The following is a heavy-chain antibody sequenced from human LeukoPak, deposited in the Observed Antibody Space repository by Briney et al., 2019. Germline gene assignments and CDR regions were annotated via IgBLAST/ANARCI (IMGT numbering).Heavy chain of an antibody. CDR2: IYPGDSDT. CDR1: GYTFTTYW. J-gene: IGHJ4*02. CDR3: ARQPLYDSSGYPDY. D-gene: IGHD3-22*01. V-gene: IGHV5-51*01. Sequence: GESPKISCKGSGYTFTTYWIGWVRQMPGKGLEWMGIIYPGDSDTRYSPSFQGQVTISADKSISTAYLQWSSLKASDTAMYYCARQPLYDSSGYPDYWGQGTLVTVSS.